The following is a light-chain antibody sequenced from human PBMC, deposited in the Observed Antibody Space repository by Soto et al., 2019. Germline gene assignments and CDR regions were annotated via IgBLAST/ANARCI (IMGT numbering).Light chain of an antibody. CDR2: EVV. CDR1: SSDVGGYDY. J-gene: IGLJ1*01. CDR3: GSYANSNTYV. Sequence: QSVLTQPASVSGSPGQSITISCTGTSSDVGGYDYVSWYQQHPGKVPKLVIYEVVNRPSGVSNRFSGSKSGNSASLTISGLQAEDDADYYCGSYANSNTYVFGTGTKVTVL. V-gene: IGLV2-14*01.